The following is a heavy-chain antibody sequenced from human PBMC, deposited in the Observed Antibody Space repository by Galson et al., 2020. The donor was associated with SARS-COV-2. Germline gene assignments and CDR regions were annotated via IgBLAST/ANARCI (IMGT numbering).Heavy chain of an antibody. D-gene: IGHD3-22*01. CDR1: GFTFSSYA. Sequence: GGSLSLSCAASGFTFSSYAMSWVRQAPGKGLEWVSAISGSGGSTYYADSVQGRFTISRDNSKNTLYLQMNSLRAEDTAVYYCAKFIGYYDSSGYYYFDYWGQGTLVTVSS. CDR3: AKFIGYYDSSGYYYFDY. J-gene: IGHJ4*02. CDR2: ISGSGGST. V-gene: IGHV3-23*01.